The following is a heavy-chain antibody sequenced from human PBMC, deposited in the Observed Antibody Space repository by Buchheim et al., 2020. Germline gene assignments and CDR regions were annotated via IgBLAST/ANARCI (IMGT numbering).Heavy chain of an antibody. CDR3: ARDPTNAAGDPYDY. V-gene: IGHV3-66*02. J-gene: IGHJ4*02. CDR1: GFTVSSNY. Sequence: EVQLVESGGGLVQPGGSLRLSCAASGFTVSSNYMSWVRQAPGKGLEWVSVIYSGGSTYYADSVKGRFTISRDNSKNTLYLQMISLRAEDTAVYYCARDPTNAAGDPYDYWGQGTL. CDR2: IYSGGST. D-gene: IGHD4-17*01.